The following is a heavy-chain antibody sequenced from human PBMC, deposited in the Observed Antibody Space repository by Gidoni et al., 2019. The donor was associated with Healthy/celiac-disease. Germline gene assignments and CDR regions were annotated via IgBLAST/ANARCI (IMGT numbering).Heavy chain of an antibody. Sequence: QLQLQESGPGLVKPSETLSLPCTVSGGSISSSSYYWGWIRQPPGKGLEWIGSIYYSGSTYYNPSLKSRVTISVDTSKNQFSLKLSSVTAADTAVYYCARRGYCSGGSCYGGLGAFDIWGQGTMVTVSS. CDR3: ARRGYCSGGSCYGGLGAFDI. J-gene: IGHJ3*02. D-gene: IGHD2-15*01. V-gene: IGHV4-39*01. CDR2: IYYSGST. CDR1: GGSISSSSYY.